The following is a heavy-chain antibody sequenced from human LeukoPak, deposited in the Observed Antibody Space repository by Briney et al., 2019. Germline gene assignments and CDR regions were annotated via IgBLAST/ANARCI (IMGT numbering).Heavy chain of an antibody. Sequence: GGSLRLSCAASGFTFSSYWMSWVRQAPGKGLEWVANIKQDGSEKYYVDSVKGRFTISRDNAKNSLYLQMNSLRAEDTAVYYCARDYYGSGSYYNYWGQGTLVTVSS. CDR1: GFTFSSYW. CDR3: ARDYYGSGSYYNY. CDR2: IKQDGSEK. D-gene: IGHD3-10*01. J-gene: IGHJ4*02. V-gene: IGHV3-7*01.